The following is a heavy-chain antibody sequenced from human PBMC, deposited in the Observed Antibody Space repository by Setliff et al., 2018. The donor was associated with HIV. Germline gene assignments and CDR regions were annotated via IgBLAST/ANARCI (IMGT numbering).Heavy chain of an antibody. J-gene: IGHJ3*01. CDR3: ARAYYLWPFEF. Sequence: PSETLSLTCSVSGGSLSGYHWSWIRQPPGKGLEWIGYFYKSGSTNSGPSFKSRVSMSGDTSKNQFSLTLISVTAADTAVYCCARAYYLWPFEFWGQGTMVTVSS. CDR1: GGSLSGYH. D-gene: IGHD3-10*01. V-gene: IGHV4-59*01. CDR2: FYKSGST.